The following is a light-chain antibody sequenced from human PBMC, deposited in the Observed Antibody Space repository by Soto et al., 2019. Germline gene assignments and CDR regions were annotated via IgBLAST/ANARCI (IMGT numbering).Light chain of an antibody. Sequence: EIVVTQSPATLSVSPGERATLYCMASQIVWNNFAWYQQKPGQAPRLLIFATSTRDTGVPARFSGSGSGTEFTLTISSLQSEEFAVYYCQQYGDWPLTFGGGAKVEIE. V-gene: IGKV3-15*01. CDR2: ATS. CDR1: QIVWNN. J-gene: IGKJ4*01. CDR3: QQYGDWPLT.